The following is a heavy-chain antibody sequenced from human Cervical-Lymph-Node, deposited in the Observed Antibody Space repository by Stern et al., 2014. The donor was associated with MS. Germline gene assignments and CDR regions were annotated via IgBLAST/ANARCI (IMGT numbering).Heavy chain of an antibody. J-gene: IGHJ4*02. CDR1: GGSIRSAGYY. D-gene: IGHD1-26*01. CDR2: LYHSGST. Sequence: QVQLQESSPGLVKPSQTLSLTCTVSGGSIRSAGYYWSWIRQHPGKGLEWIGYLYHSGSTYYTPSLKSRLTISVDTSKNQFSLKLSSVTAADTAVYYCAREWDRAADYWGQGSLVTVSS. CDR3: AREWDRAADY. V-gene: IGHV4-31*02.